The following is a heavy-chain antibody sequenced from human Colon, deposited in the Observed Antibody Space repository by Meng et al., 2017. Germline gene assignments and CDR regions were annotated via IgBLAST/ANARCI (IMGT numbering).Heavy chain of an antibody. V-gene: IGHV4-4*02. D-gene: IGHD3-10*01. J-gene: IGHJ4*02. CDR1: GDSIGNSKW. Sequence: PLPGPGPGRVAPSGTLPLACASSGDSIGNSKWWSWLRQSPGKGLEWIGEISNSGKTVYSPSLKSRVTISLDKSSNHFSLTLSPVTAADTAIYFCARRAPLWFGELASFDSWGQGTLVTVSS. CDR2: ISNSGKT. CDR3: ARRAPLWFGELASFDS.